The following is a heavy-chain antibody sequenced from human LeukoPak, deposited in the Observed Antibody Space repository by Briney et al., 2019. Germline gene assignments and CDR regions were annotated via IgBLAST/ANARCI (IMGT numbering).Heavy chain of an antibody. CDR3: ARDSNYAKGDWFDP. D-gene: IGHD4-11*01. Sequence: SQTLSLTCTVSGGSISSGDYYWSWIRQPPGKGLEWIGYIYYSGSTYYNPSLKSRVTISVDTSKNQFSLKLSSVTAADTAVYYCARDSNYAKGDWFDPWGQGTLVTVSS. CDR2: IYYSGST. J-gene: IGHJ5*02. V-gene: IGHV4-30-4*08. CDR1: GGSISSGDYY.